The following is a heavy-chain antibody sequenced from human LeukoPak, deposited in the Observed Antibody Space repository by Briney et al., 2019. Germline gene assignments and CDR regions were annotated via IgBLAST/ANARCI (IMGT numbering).Heavy chain of an antibody. CDR1: GGSISSGSYY. Sequence: PSETLSLTCTVSGGSISSGSYYWGWIRQPPGKGLGWVGSISYSGNTNYNPSLKSRVTMSVDTSKNLFSLRLRSVTAADTAVFYCVRHRAYCDGDCYSQYFDYWGQGTLVTVSS. CDR3: VRHRAYCDGDCYSQYFDY. J-gene: IGHJ4*02. D-gene: IGHD2-21*02. CDR2: ISYSGNT. V-gene: IGHV4-39*01.